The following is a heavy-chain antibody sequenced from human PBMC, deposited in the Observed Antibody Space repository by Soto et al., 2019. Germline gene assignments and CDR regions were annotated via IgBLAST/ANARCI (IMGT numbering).Heavy chain of an antibody. J-gene: IGHJ4*02. CDR2: INWNGVSI. CDR1: GFTFDDYG. CDR3: ARGYCSSGSCATFDY. D-gene: IGHD2-15*01. Sequence: PGGSLRLSCATSGFTFDDYGMSWVRQAPGKGLEWVSGINWNGVSIGYVDSVKGRFTISRDSAKNSLYLQMNSLRAEDTALYYCARGYCSSGSCATFDYWGQGT. V-gene: IGHV3-20*04.